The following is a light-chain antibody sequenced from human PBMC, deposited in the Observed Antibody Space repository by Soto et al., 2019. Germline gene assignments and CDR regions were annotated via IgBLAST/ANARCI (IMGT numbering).Light chain of an antibody. CDR3: HQYISSPLT. J-gene: IGKJ4*01. V-gene: IGKV3-20*01. CDR1: RSINSNF. CDR2: GAS. Sequence: EIVMTQSPGTLSLSPGEGATLSCRASRSINSNFLAWYQQKPGQAPSLLTYGASSRATDVPDRFSASGSGTDSALTISRLEPEDVAVYYCHQYISSPLTFGGGTKVDIK.